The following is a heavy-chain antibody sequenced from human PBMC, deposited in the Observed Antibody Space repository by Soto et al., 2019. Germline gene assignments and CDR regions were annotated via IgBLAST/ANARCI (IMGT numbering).Heavy chain of an antibody. J-gene: IGHJ3*02. V-gene: IGHV3-53*01. CDR1: GFTVSSNY. D-gene: IGHD2-15*01. CDR2: IYSGGST. CDR3: ARRHHSISPYAFDI. Sequence: PGGSLRLSCAASGFTVSSNYMSWVRQAPGKGLEWVSVIYSGGSTYYADSVKGRFTISRDNSKNTLYLQMNSLRAEDTAVYYCARRHHSISPYAFDIWGQGTMVTVSS.